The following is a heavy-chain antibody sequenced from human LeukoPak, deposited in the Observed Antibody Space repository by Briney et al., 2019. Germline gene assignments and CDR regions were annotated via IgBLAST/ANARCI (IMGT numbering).Heavy chain of an antibody. V-gene: IGHV3-23*01. J-gene: IGHJ5*02. CDR3: AKGDYYDVLTGRQNWFGP. Sequence: GGSLRLSCAASGFTFRDAAMTWVRQAPGKGLEWVSLISSSGANAYYADSVKGRFTISRDNSKNTLYLQMNSLRVEDTAVYYCAKGDYYDVLTGRQNWFGPWGQGTLVTVSS. D-gene: IGHD3-9*01. CDR1: GFTFRDAA. CDR2: ISSSGANA.